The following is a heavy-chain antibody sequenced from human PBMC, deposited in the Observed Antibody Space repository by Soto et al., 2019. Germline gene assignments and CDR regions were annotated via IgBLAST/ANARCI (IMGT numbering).Heavy chain of an antibody. CDR3: ARAYSSSPANDY. CDR2: INPNSGGT. Sequence: QVQLVQSGAEVKKPGASVKVSCKASGYIFTGYYMHWVRQAPGQGLEWMGWINPNSGGTNYAQKFQDWVTLSRDASISTAYMELSRLRSDDTAVYYCARAYSSSPANDYWGQGILVTVSS. J-gene: IGHJ4*02. D-gene: IGHD6-6*01. CDR1: GYIFTGYY. V-gene: IGHV1-2*04.